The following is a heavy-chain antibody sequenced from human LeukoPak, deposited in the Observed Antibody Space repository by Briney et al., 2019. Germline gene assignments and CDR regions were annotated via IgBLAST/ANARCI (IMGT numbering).Heavy chain of an antibody. V-gene: IGHV4-39*07. Sequence: SETLSLTCTVSGGSISSSSYYWGWIRQPPGKGLEWIGSIYYSGSTYYNPSLKSRVTTSVDTSKNQFSLKLSSVTAADTAVYYCARVVGGGGFDYWGQGTLVTVSS. CDR1: GGSISSSSYY. J-gene: IGHJ4*02. CDR2: IYYSGST. D-gene: IGHD3-16*01. CDR3: ARVVGGGGFDY.